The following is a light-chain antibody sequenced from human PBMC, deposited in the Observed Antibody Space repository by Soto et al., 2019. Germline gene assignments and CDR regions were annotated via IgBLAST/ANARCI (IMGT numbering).Light chain of an antibody. CDR2: EVS. CDR3: PSYTSSSTWV. V-gene: IGLV2-14*01. Sequence: QSVLTQPASVSGSPGQSITISCTGTSGDVGGYNYVSWYQQHPDKAPKLMIYEVSNRPSGVSNRFSGSKSGNTASLTISGLQAEYEADYYCPSYTSSSTWVFGGGTKLTVL. J-gene: IGLJ3*02. CDR1: SGDVGGYNY.